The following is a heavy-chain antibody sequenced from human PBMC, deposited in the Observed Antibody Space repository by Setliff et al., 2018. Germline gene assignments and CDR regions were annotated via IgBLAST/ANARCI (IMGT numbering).Heavy chain of an antibody. Sequence: SETLSLTCTVSGGSISSSSYYWGWIRQPPGKGLEWIGSIYCSGSTYYNPSLKSRVTISVDTSKNQFSLKLSSVTAADTAVYYCARDPLRVVVTSDAFDIWGQGTMVT. CDR1: GGSISSSSYY. D-gene: IGHD3-22*01. J-gene: IGHJ3*02. V-gene: IGHV4-39*07. CDR2: IYCSGST. CDR3: ARDPLRVVVTSDAFDI.